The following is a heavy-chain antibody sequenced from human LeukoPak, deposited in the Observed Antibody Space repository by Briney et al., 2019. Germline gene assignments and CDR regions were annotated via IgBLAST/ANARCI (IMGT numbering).Heavy chain of an antibody. CDR3: ARDMGYSGSWPGYFDY. CDR2: IDTSSSTI. D-gene: IGHD1-26*01. CDR1: GFTFSSYS. Sequence: GGSLRLSCAASGFTFSSYSMSWVRQAPGKGLEWVSYIDTSSSTIYYADSVKGRFTISRDNAKNSLYLQMKSLRAEDTTVYYCARDMGYSGSWPGYFDYWGQGVLVTVSS. V-gene: IGHV3-48*04. J-gene: IGHJ4*02.